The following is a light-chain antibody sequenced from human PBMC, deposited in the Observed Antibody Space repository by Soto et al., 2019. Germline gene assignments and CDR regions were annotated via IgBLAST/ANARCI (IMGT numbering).Light chain of an antibody. Sequence: QLVLTQPPSVSGAPGQKITISCTGSNSNIGAGYDVHWYRQFPGAAPKLLISGDNNRPSGVPDRFSGSKSGTSASLAITGLQAEDEADYYCQSYDSSLSRVFGTGTKLTVL. CDR2: GDN. CDR1: NSNIGAGYD. J-gene: IGLJ1*01. V-gene: IGLV1-40*01. CDR3: QSYDSSLSRV.